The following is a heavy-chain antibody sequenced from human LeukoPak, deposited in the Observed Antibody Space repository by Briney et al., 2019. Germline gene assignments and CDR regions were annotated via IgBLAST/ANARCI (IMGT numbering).Heavy chain of an antibody. CDR2: INPNSGGT. CDR3: ARVRVGEDLDY. J-gene: IGHJ4*02. D-gene: IGHD3-16*01. CDR1: GYTFTGYY. V-gene: IGHV1-2*02. Sequence: GASVKFSCKASGYTFTGYYMHWVRQAPGQGLDWMGWINPNSGGTNYAQKFQGRVTMTRDASISAAYMELSRLTSDDTAVYYCARVRVGEDLDYWGQGTLVTVSS.